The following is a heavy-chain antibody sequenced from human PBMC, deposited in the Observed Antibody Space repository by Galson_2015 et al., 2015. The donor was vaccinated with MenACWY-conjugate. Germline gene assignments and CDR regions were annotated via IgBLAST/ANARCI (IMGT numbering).Heavy chain of an antibody. J-gene: IGHJ4*02. CDR1: GFTFNNSW. D-gene: IGHD3-10*01. CDR2: INGDGKNT. CDR3: ARDHGSGIDY. V-gene: IGHV3-74*01. Sequence: SLRLSCAASGFTFNNSWMHWVRQPPGKGLVWVSRINGDGKNTTYADSVRGRLTISRDNAKNTLYLQMTSLRAEDTAVYFCARDHGSGIDYWGQGTLVTVSS.